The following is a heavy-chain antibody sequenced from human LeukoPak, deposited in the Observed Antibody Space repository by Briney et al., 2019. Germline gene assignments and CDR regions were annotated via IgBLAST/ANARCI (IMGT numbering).Heavy chain of an antibody. J-gene: IGHJ6*02. CDR1: GYTFTDYY. CDR3: ARLNSTSSHYYGMDV. CDR2: INPNSGST. D-gene: IGHD2-2*01. Sequence: GASVKVSCKASGYTFTDYYMHWVRQAPGQGLEWMGWINPNSGSTDSAQKFQGRVTMTRDTSISTAYMELSRPTSDDTVVYSCARLNSTSSHYYGMDVWGLGTPVTVSS. V-gene: IGHV1-2*02.